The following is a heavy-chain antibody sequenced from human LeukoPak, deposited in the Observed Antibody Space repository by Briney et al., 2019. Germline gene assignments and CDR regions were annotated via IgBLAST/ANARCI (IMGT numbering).Heavy chain of an antibody. Sequence: SVKVSCKASGGTFSSYAISWVRQTPGQGLEWMGRIIPIFGTANYAQKFQGRVTITTDESTSTAYMELSSLRSEDTAVYYCAYSTRDSSGWYAFDYWGQGTLVTVSS. CDR3: AYSTRDSSGWYAFDY. CDR1: GGTFSSYA. CDR2: IIPIFGTA. D-gene: IGHD6-19*01. J-gene: IGHJ4*02. V-gene: IGHV1-69*05.